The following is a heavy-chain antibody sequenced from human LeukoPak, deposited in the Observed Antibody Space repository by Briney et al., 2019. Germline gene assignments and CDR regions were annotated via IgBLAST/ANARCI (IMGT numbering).Heavy chain of an antibody. D-gene: IGHD1-26*01. CDR3: ARGRSGGSYYYYFDY. Sequence: ASVKVPCKASGYTFTSYGISWVRQAPGQGLEWMGWINPNSGGTNSAQKFQGRVTMTRDTSVSTAYMELNRLRSDDTAVYYCARGRSGGSYYYYFDYWGQGSLVTVSS. CDR1: GYTFTSYG. J-gene: IGHJ4*02. CDR2: INPNSGGT. V-gene: IGHV1-2*02.